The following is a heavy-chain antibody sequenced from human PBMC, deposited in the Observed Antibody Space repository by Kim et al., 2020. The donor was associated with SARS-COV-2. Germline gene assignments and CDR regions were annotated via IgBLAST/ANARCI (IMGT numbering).Heavy chain of an antibody. CDR1: GFTFSSYG. D-gene: IGHD2-15*01. Sequence: GGSLRLSCAASGFTFSSYGMHWVRQAPGKGLEWVAVIWYDGSNKYYADSVKGRFTISRDNSKNTLYLQMNSLRAEDTAVYYCARDGTIVVGPFYYYYGMDVWGQGTTVTVSS. V-gene: IGHV3-33*01. CDR2: IWYDGSNK. J-gene: IGHJ6*02. CDR3: ARDGTIVVGPFYYYYGMDV.